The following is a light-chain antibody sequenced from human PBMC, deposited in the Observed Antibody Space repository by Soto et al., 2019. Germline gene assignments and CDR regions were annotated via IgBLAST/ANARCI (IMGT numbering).Light chain of an antibody. CDR3: LQESNYPLT. Sequence: IQMTQSTSSLSASVGDRVTITCRASQGGRDDVGWYQQKPGKAPKLLIYSASTLQSGVPSRFSGSVSVTDFTLTISGLKPEDIATYYGLQESNYPLTFGGGTKVEIK. CDR2: SAS. CDR1: QGGRDD. V-gene: IGKV1-6*01. J-gene: IGKJ4*01.